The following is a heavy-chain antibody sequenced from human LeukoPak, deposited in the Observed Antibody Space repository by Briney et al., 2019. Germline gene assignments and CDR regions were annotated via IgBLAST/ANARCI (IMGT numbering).Heavy chain of an antibody. CDR3: AKDLWGYFDY. CDR1: RLTFSNYA. J-gene: IGHJ4*02. D-gene: IGHD3-16*01. V-gene: IGHV3-23*01. CDR2: ISASSGSI. Sequence: PGGSLRLSCAASRLTFSNYAMNCVRQTPGERLEWVSGISASSGSIYYADAVKGRFTISRDNSMNTVYLQMNSLRAEDTAVYYCAKDLWGYFDYWGQGTLVTVSS.